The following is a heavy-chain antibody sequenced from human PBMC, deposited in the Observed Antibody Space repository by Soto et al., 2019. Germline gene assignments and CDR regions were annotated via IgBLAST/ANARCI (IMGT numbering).Heavy chain of an antibody. CDR2: ISPMFGAA. J-gene: IGHJ4*02. Sequence: QVQLVQSGAEMKKPGSSVKVSCQSSGGTFNTYAMNWVRQAPGQGPEWMGDISPMFGAANYAPKFQGRVTITADXSTGTSYMQLSSLTSEXTALYFCAREVQVHTPAFVYWGQGTLVTVSS. V-gene: IGHV1-69*19. CDR3: AREVQVHTPAFVY. CDR1: GGTFNTYA. D-gene: IGHD3-10*01.